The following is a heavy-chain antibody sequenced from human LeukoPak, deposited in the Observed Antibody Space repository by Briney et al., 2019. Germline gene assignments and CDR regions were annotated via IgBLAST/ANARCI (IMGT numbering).Heavy chain of an antibody. V-gene: IGHV3-15*01. CDR3: TTDHQTTVSPYYYYYYMDV. CDR2: IKSKIDGGTT. D-gene: IGHD4-11*01. Sequence: GGSLRLSCAASGFTFSDAWMSWVRQAPGKGLEWVGRIKSKIDGGTTDYAAPVKGRFTISRDDSKNTLYLQMNSLKTEDTAVYYCTTDHQTTVSPYYYYYYMDVWGKGTTVTVSS. CDR1: GFTFSDAW. J-gene: IGHJ6*03.